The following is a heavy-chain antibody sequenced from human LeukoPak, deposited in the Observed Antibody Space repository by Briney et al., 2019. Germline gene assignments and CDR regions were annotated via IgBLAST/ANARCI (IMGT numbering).Heavy chain of an antibody. J-gene: IGHJ3*02. CDR3: ASKTPSLWFGELSSFAFDI. CDR2: IIPIFGTA. Sequence: GASVKVSCKASGGTFSSYAISWVRQAPGQGLEWMGGIIPIFGTANYAQKFQGRVTITADESTSTAYMELSSLRSEDTAVYYCASKTPSLWFGELSSFAFDIWGQGTMATVSS. V-gene: IGHV1-69*13. D-gene: IGHD3-10*01. CDR1: GGTFSSYA.